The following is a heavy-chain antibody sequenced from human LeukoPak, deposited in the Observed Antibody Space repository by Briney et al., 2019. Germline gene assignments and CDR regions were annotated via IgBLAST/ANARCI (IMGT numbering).Heavy chain of an antibody. CDR2: IISKTDGGTT. CDR3: ARSPAQNSAPGAFDI. D-gene: IGHD1-14*01. Sequence: GGSLRLSCAASGFTFSNAWMSWVRQAPGKGLEWVGRIISKTDGGTTDYAAPVKGRFTISRDNAKNTLYLQMNSLRAEDTAVYYCARSPAQNSAPGAFDIWGQGTMVTVSS. J-gene: IGHJ3*02. CDR1: GFTFSNAW. V-gene: IGHV3-15*01.